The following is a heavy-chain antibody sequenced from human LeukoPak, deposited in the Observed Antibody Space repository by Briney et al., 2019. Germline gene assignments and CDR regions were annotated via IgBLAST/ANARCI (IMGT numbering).Heavy chain of an antibody. CDR2: ISGSGGST. D-gene: IGHD6-13*01. V-gene: IGHV3-23*01. CDR1: GFTFSSYA. CDR3: AKECIVESGADAFDK. J-gene: IGHJ3*02. Sequence: PGGSLRLSCAASGFTFSSYAMSWVRQAPGKGLEWVSAISGSGGSTYYADSVKGRFTISRDNSKNTLYLQMNTMRAEDTAIYYCAKECIVESGADAFDKWGQGTLVTVSS.